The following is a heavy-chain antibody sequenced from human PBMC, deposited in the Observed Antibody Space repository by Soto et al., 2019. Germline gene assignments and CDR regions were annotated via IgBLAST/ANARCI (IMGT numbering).Heavy chain of an antibody. CDR3: AIDRGYSYVLGF. CDR1: GGTFSSYA. Sequence: QVQLVQSGAEVKKPGSSVKVSCKASGGTFSSYAISWVRQAPGQGLEWMGGSIPIFGTANYAQKFQCKVTITADESTSTAYIELSSLRSEDTAVYYCAIDRGYSYVLGFWGQGTLVTVSP. CDR2: SIPIFGTA. J-gene: IGHJ4*02. V-gene: IGHV1-69*12. D-gene: IGHD5-18*01.